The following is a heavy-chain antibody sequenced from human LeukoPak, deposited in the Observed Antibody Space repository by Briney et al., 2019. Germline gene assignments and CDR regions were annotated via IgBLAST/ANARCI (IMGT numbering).Heavy chain of an antibody. J-gene: IGHJ6*03. Sequence: ASVKVSCEASGYTFTSYAMNWVRQAPGQGLEWMGWINTNTGNPTYAQGFTGRFVFSLDTSVSTAYLQISSLKAEDTAVYYCARVMRGYPYYMDVWGKGTTVTVSS. CDR3: ARVMRGYPYYMDV. V-gene: IGHV7-4-1*02. CDR2: INTNTGNP. CDR1: GYTFTSYA. D-gene: IGHD3-3*01.